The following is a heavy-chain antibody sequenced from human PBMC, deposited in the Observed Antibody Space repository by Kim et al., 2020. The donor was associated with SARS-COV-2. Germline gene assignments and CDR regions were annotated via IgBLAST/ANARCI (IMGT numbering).Heavy chain of an antibody. V-gene: IGHV4-59*01. Sequence: SETLSLTCTVSGGSITSYQWSWIRQPPGKGLEWIGNIYYSGSTNYNPSLKSRVTISLDTSKNQFSLKLSSVTAADTAVYYCARDSGSYGSDYWGQGTLVTVSS. J-gene: IGHJ4*02. CDR1: GGSITSYQ. CDR3: ARDSGSYGSDY. D-gene: IGHD1-26*01. CDR2: IYYSGST.